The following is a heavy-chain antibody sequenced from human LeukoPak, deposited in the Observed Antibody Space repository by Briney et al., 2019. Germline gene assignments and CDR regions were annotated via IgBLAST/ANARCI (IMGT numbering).Heavy chain of an antibody. CDR2: ISSSSSYI. V-gene: IGHV3-21*01. CDR1: GFTFSSYS. Sequence: GGSLRLSCAASGFTFSSYSMNWVRQAPGKGLEWVSSISSSSSYIYYADSMKGRFTISRDNAKNSLYLQMNSLRAEDTAVYYCARGSPPHYYFDYWGQGTLVTVSS. CDR3: ARGSPPHYYFDY. J-gene: IGHJ4*02.